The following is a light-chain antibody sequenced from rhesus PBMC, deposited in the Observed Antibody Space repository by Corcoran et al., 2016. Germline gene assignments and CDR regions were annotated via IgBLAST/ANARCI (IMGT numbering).Light chain of an antibody. Sequence: DIVMTQTPLSLPVTPGEPASISCRSSQSLVHINGYTDLFWYLQKPGPSPQLLIYFGSIRAAGVPDRFRGGGSGTAFTLKIRRVEAGDVGGYYCLKGVLLPFTFGPGTKLAIK. V-gene: IGKV2-78*01. CDR2: FGS. CDR1: QSLVHINGYTD. J-gene: IGKJ3*01. CDR3: LKGVLLPFT.